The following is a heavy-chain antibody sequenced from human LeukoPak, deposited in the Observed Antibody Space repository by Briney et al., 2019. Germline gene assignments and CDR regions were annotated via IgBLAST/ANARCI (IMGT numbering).Heavy chain of an antibody. Sequence: PSETLSLTCTVSGGSISTSSYYWGWVRQPPGKGLEWIGSIYSSGTTYYNASLKGRVTILVDTSKNQFSLNLNSVTAADTAVYYCVADPINFDYWGQGRLVTVSS. CDR3: VADPINFDY. J-gene: IGHJ4*02. CDR1: GGSISTSSYY. CDR2: IYSSGTT. V-gene: IGHV4-39*07.